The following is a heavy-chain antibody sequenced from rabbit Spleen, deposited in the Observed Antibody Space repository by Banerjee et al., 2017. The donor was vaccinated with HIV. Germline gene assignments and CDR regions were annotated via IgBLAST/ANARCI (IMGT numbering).Heavy chain of an antibody. J-gene: IGHJ4*01. D-gene: IGHD8-1*01. CDR2: IAIASGNT. Sequence: QEQLEESGGDLVKPGASLTLTCTASGFSFSGSYWMCWVRQVPGKGLEWIGCIAIASGNTYYASWAKGRFTISKTSSTTVTLQMTSLTAADTATYICARNPYGSTYLWGPGTSSPS. V-gene: IGHV1S45*01. CDR1: GFSFSGSYW. CDR3: ARNPYGSTYL.